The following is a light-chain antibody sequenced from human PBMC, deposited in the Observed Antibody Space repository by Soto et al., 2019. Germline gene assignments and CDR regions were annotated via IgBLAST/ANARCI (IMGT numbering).Light chain of an antibody. Sequence: QSVLTQPPSVSAAPGQKVTISCSGSNSNIGNNYVYWYQQFPGAAPKLLMYENAKRASGIHDRFSGSKSGTAATLAITGIQTGDEADYYCGTWDSGLSGFVFGTGTKLTVL. J-gene: IGLJ1*01. CDR3: GTWDSGLSGFV. CDR1: NSNIGNNY. V-gene: IGLV1-51*02. CDR2: ENA.